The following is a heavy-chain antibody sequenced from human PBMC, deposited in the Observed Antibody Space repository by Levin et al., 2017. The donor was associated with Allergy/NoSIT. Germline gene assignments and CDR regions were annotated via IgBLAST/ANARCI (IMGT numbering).Heavy chain of an antibody. CDR3: ARVRGTYWDS. Sequence: PSETLSLTCAVSGGSINGSNWWSWVRQPPGEGLEWIGEIYHSGYTNYNPSLKSRVTISVDKSKNQFSLKLRSMTAADAAVYYCARVRGTYWDSWGQGTVVTVSS. V-gene: IGHV4-4*02. D-gene: IGHD3-16*01. CDR2: IYHSGYT. CDR1: GGSINGSNW. J-gene: IGHJ4*02.